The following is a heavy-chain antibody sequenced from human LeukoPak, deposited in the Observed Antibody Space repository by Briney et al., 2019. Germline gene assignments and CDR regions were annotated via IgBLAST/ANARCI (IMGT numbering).Heavy chain of an antibody. CDR1: GYIFTNFG. Sequence: ASVKVSCKASGYIFTNFGISWVRQAPGQGLEWMGWINPNSGGTNYAQKFQGRVTMTRDTSISTAYMELSRLRSDDTAVYYCARVGRSYGYSGLDYWGQGTLVTVSS. D-gene: IGHD5-18*01. CDR2: INPNSGGT. J-gene: IGHJ4*02. V-gene: IGHV1-2*02. CDR3: ARVGRSYGYSGLDY.